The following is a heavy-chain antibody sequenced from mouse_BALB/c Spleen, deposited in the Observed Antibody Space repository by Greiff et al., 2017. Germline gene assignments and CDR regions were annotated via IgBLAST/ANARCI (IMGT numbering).Heavy chain of an antibody. CDR2: IRNKANGYTT. J-gene: IGHJ4*01. D-gene: IGHD2-14*01. CDR1: GFTFTDYY. V-gene: IGHV7-3*02. CDR3: ARDRAYRYDY. Sequence: EVKLMESGGGLVQPGGSLRLSCATSGFTFTDYYMSWVRQPPGKALEWLGFIRNKANGYTTEYSASVKGRFTISRDNSQSILYLQMNTLRAEDSATYYCARDRAYRYDYWGQGTSVTVSS.